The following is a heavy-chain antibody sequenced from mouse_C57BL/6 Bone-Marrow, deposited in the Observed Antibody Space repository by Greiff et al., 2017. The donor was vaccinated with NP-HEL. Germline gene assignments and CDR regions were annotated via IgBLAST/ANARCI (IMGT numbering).Heavy chain of an antibody. CDR2: INPNIGGT. V-gene: IGHV1-22*01. CDR1: GYTFTDYN. Sequence: EVQLQQSGPELVKPGASVKMSCKASGYTFTDYNMHWVKQSPGKSLEWIGYINPNIGGTSYNQKFKGKATLTVDKSSSTAYMEHRSLTSEDSAVYYCAGSEGDMYYAMDDWGQGTSVTVSS. D-gene: IGHD2-13*01. CDR3: AGSEGDMYYAMDD. J-gene: IGHJ4*01.